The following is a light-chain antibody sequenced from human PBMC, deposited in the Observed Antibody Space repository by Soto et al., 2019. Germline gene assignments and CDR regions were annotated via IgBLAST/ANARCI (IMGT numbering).Light chain of an antibody. CDR1: QSVSSS. CDR3: QQRTNWRT. V-gene: IGKV3-11*01. CDR2: DAS. Sequence: EIVLTQSPATLSLSPGERATLSCRASQSVSSSLAWYQHKPGQAPRLLIYDASNRATGIPARFSGSGSGTDFTLTISSLEPEDFAVYYCQQRTNWRTFGQGTKVEIK. J-gene: IGKJ1*01.